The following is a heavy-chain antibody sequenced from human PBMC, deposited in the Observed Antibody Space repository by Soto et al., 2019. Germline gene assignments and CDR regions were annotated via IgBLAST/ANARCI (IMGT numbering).Heavy chain of an antibody. D-gene: IGHD7-27*01. CDR3: AHRGYMYGNWDHGYFDY. CDR2: IYWDDDK. J-gene: IGHJ4*02. Sequence: QITLKESGPTRVKPTQTLALTCTFSGFSLTTSGVGVGWIRKTPGKALEWLAVIYWDDDKRYNPSLKNRLTITKDTSKQQVELIIADMDPVDTGTYFCAHRGYMYGNWDHGYFDYWGQGTLVTVSS. V-gene: IGHV2-5*02. CDR1: GFSLTTSGVG.